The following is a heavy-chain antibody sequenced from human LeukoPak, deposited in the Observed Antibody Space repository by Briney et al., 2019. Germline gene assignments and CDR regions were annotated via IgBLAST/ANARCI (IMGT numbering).Heavy chain of an antibody. V-gene: IGHV5-10-1*01. CDR2: IDPSDSYT. CDR3: ARHSQWVIVDELL. J-gene: IGHJ4*02. Sequence: GGSLRLSCRASGYSFTTYWISWVRQMPGKGLEWMGRIDPSDSYTNYSPSFQGHVTISADKSLTTAYLQWSSLEASDTAMYYCARHSQWVIVDELLWGQGTLVTVSS. CDR1: GYSFTTYW. D-gene: IGHD6-19*01.